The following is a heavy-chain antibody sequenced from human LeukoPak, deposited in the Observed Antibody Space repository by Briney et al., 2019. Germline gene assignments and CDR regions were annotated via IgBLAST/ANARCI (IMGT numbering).Heavy chain of an antibody. CDR2: ISYDGSDK. J-gene: IGHJ4*02. D-gene: IGHD3-3*01. V-gene: IGHV3-30*04. CDR3: ASERIAIFGVVTEIDY. CDR1: GFTFSSHA. Sequence: GGSLRLSCAASGFTFSSHAMHWVRQAPGKGLEWVAVISYDGSDKYYADSVKGRFTISRDNSKNTLYLQMNSLRAEDTAVYYCASERIAIFGVVTEIDYWGQGTLVTVSS.